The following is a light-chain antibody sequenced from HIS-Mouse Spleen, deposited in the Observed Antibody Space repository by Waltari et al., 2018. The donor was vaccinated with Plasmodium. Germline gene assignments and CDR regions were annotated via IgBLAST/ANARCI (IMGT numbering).Light chain of an antibody. CDR2: NIN. J-gene: IGLJ2*01. CDR3: GTWDSSLSAGVV. V-gene: IGLV1-51*01. CDR1: RSNIGNNY. Sequence: QSVLTQPPSVSAAPGQQATISCSGRRSNIGNNYVSLYRQLPGTPPKLSFYNINKRPSGIPDRFSGSKSGTSATLGITGLQTGDEADYYCGTWDSSLSAGVVFGGGTKLTVL.